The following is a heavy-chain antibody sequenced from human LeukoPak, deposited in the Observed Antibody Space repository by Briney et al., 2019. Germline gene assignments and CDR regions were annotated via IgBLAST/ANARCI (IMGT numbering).Heavy chain of an antibody. CDR1: GFTFSSYS. J-gene: IGHJ3*02. Sequence: GGSLRLSCAASGFTFSSYSKNWVRQAPGKGLEWVSSISSSSSYIYYADSVKGRFTISRDNAKNSLYLQMNSLRAEDTAVYYCARGYDILTGYKAFDIWGQGTMVTVSS. V-gene: IGHV3-21*04. CDR3: ARGYDILTGYKAFDI. CDR2: ISSSSSYI. D-gene: IGHD3-9*01.